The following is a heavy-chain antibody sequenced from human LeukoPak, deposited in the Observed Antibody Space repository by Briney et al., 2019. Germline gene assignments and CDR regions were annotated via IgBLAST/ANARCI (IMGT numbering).Heavy chain of an antibody. Sequence: SETLSLTCTVSGGSISSYYWSWIRQPPGKGLEWIGYIYYSGSTNYNPSLKSRVTISVDTSKNQFSLKLSSVTAADTAVYYCARGFSPYYFDYWGQGTLVTVSS. CDR1: GGSISSYY. CDR2: IYYSGST. J-gene: IGHJ4*02. V-gene: IGHV4-59*12. CDR3: ARGFSPYYFDY.